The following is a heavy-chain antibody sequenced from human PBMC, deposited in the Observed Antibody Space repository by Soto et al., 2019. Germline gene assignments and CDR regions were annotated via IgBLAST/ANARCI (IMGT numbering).Heavy chain of an antibody. J-gene: IGHJ6*02. Sequence: QVQLVESGGGVVQPGRSLRLSCAASEFTFSNYGMHWVRQAPGKGLEWVAVILNDGSNRYHADSVKDRFTISRDNSKNTLYWQMNSLRAEYTAVYYCARDDEYSGNGMDVWGQGTTVTVS. CDR3: ARDDEYSGNGMDV. D-gene: IGHD3-10*01. V-gene: IGHV3-33*01. CDR1: EFTFSNYG. CDR2: ILNDGSNR.